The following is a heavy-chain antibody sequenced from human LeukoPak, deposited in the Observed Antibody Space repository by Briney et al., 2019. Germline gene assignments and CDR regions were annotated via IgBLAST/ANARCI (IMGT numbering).Heavy chain of an antibody. CDR3: AKDSSSGWFGTYYFDY. J-gene: IGHJ4*02. CDR2: ISSSSSYI. V-gene: IGHV3-21*03. CDR1: GFTFSSYS. Sequence: GGSLRLSCAASGFTFSSYSMNWVRQAPGKGLEWVSSISSSSSYIYYADSVKGRFTISRDNAKNSLYLQMNSLRAEDTAIYYCAKDSSSGWFGTYYFDYWGQGTLVTVSS. D-gene: IGHD6-19*01.